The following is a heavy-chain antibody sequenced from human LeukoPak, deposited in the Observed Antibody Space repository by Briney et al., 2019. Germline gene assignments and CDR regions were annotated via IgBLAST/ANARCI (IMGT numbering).Heavy chain of an antibody. Sequence: GGSLRPSRAASGFTVSSNYMSWVPQAPGKGLEGGSVIYSGGITYYADSVKGRFTISRHNSKNRLYLQMNNLRAEDTAMYYCARVDTTLSYKLDYWGQGTLVTVSS. CDR2: IYSGGIT. J-gene: IGHJ4*02. D-gene: IGHD1-1*01. CDR3: ARVDTTLSYKLDY. CDR1: GFTVSSNY. V-gene: IGHV3-53*04.